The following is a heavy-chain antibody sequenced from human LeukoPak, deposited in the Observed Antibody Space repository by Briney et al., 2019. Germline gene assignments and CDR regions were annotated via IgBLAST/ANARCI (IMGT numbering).Heavy chain of an antibody. D-gene: IGHD2-8*02. CDR2: IYYSGST. Sequence: PSQTLSLTCTVSGGSISSGDYYWSWIRQPPGKGLEWIGYIYYSGSTYYNPSLKSRVTISVDTSKNPFSLKLSSVTAADTAVYYCARALTDGAFDIWGQGTMVTVSS. J-gene: IGHJ3*02. CDR3: ARALTDGAFDI. V-gene: IGHV4-30-4*08. CDR1: GGSISSGDYY.